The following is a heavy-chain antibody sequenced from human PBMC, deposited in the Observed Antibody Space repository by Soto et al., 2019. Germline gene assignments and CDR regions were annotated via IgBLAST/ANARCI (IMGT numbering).Heavy chain of an antibody. CDR1: GYSFNDYH. CDR2: INPSGGTK. D-gene: IGHD3-10*01. CDR3: AIVMVPVVPTFEDLDAFDI. V-gene: IGHV1-46*02. Sequence: QVQLVQSGAEVKKPGASVKVSCKASGYSFNDYHIHWVRQAPGQGLEWMGIINPSGGTKSYAHKFQGRVTMTSDTSTTRVCMELSRLRADDTAVYYWAIVMVPVVPTFEDLDAFDIWGRGTMVTVSS. J-gene: IGHJ3*02.